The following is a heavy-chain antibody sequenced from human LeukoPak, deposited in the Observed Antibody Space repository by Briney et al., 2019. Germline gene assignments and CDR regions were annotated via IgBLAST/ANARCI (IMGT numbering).Heavy chain of an antibody. CDR2: INHSGST. V-gene: IGHV4-34*01. CDR1: GGSFSGYY. J-gene: IGHJ4*02. Sequence: PSETLSLTCAVYGGSFSGYYWSWIRQPPGKGLEWIGEINHSGSTNYNPSLKSRVTISVDTSKNQFSLKLSSVTAADTAVYYCARALRYFDWPRGGFDYWGQGTLVTVSS. CDR3: ARALRYFDWPRGGFDY. D-gene: IGHD3-9*01.